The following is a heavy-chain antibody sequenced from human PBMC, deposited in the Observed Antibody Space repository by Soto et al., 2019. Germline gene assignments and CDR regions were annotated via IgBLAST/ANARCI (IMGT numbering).Heavy chain of an antibody. CDR1: GGSITRGGSY. V-gene: IGHV4-31*03. D-gene: IGHD5-12*01. J-gene: IGHJ5*01. Sequence: QVQLQESGPGLVKPSQTLSLTCTVSGGSITRGGSYWSWIRQHPEKGLEWIGYVAYSGGTYYNPSLKSRVTFLVDMSKNLLSLRLSSVTAADTAVYYCARAWLEYNGFDSWGQGTLVTVSS. CDR3: ARAWLEYNGFDS. CDR2: VAYSGGT.